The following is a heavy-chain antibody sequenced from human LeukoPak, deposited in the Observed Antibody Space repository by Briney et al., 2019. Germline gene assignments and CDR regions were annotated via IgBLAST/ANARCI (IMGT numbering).Heavy chain of an antibody. V-gene: IGHV3-9*01. CDR2: ISWNSGSI. CDR1: GFTFSSYA. Sequence: PGGSLRLSCAASGFTFSSYAMHWVRQAPGKGLEWVSGISWNSGSIGYADSVKGRFTISRDNAKNSLYLQMNSLRAEDTALYYCAKDKRAGYSSSWYHFDYWGQGTLVTVSS. D-gene: IGHD6-13*01. J-gene: IGHJ4*02. CDR3: AKDKRAGYSSSWYHFDY.